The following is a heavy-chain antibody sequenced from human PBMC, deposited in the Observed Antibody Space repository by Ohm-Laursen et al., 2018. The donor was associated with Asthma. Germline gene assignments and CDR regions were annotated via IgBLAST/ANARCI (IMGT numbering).Heavy chain of an antibody. Sequence: GSLRLSCAASGFTFSTYWMSWVRQAPGKGLEWVSAISGSGGSTYYADSVKGRFIISRDNSKNTLYLQMNSLRAEDTAVYYCALGTRFRELLSDYDYWGQGTLVTVSS. CDR1: GFTFSTYW. J-gene: IGHJ4*02. D-gene: IGHD3-10*01. CDR2: ISGSGGST. CDR3: ALGTRFRELLSDYDY. V-gene: IGHV3-23*01.